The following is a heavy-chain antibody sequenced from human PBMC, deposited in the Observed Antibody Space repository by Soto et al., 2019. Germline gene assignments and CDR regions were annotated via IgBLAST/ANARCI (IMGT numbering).Heavy chain of an antibody. D-gene: IGHD3-9*01. V-gene: IGHV4-61*08. CDR1: GGSVNSGGYY. J-gene: IGHJ4*02. CDR3: GKASGYDDILVSLLAY. CDR2: IFYSGTT. Sequence: ASETLSLTCTVSGGSVNSGGYYWNWIRQPPGKGLEWIGYIFYSGTTIYNPFLKSRVTISVDRSKNQFSLKLTSVTAADTAVYYWGKASGYDDILVSLLAYWAKGPLVPVPS.